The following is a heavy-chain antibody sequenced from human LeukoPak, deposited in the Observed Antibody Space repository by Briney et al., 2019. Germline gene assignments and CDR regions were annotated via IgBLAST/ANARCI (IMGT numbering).Heavy chain of an antibody. CDR1: GFTFSSYS. D-gene: IGHD3-3*01. Sequence: GSLRLSCAASGFTFSSYSMNWVRQAPGKGLEWVSSISSSSSYIYYADSVKGRFTISRDNAKNSLYLQMNSLRAEDTAVSYCARVYRDDFWSGYSTHFDYWGQGTLVTVSS. J-gene: IGHJ4*02. V-gene: IGHV3-21*01. CDR2: ISSSSSYI. CDR3: ARVYRDDFWSGYSTHFDY.